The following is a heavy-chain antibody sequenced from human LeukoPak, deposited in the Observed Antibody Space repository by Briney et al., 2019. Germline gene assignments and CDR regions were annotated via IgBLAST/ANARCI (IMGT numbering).Heavy chain of an antibody. Sequence: GGSLRLSCAASGFTVSSNSMNWVRQAPGKGLDWVSAIYSGGNTYYADSVKDRFTISRDNSKNTLYLQMSGLRTEDTAVYYCARDTENSTYGWGAFDIWGQGTMVTVSS. CDR3: ARDTENSTYGWGAFDI. CDR2: IYSGGNT. V-gene: IGHV3-66*01. CDR1: GFTVSSNS. J-gene: IGHJ3*02. D-gene: IGHD2/OR15-2a*01.